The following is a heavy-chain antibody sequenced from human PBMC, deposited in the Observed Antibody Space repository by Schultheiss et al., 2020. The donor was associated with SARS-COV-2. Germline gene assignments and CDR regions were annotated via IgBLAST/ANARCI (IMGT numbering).Heavy chain of an antibody. CDR3: ARGGIQLWLDY. V-gene: IGHV3-30*03. CDR1: GFTFSSYS. D-gene: IGHD5-18*01. J-gene: IGHJ4*02. CDR2: ISYDGSNK. Sequence: GESLKISCAASGFTFSSYSMNWVRQAPGKGLEWVAVISYDGSNKYYADSVKGRFTISRDNSKNTLYLQMNSLRAEDTAVYYCARGGIQLWLDYWGQGTLVTVSS.